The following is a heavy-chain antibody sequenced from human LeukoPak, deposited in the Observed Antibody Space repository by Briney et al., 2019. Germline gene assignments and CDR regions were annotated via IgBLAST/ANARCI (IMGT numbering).Heavy chain of an antibody. CDR3: ARKRSAYSSGWFDDYYYYMDV. V-gene: IGHV7-4-1*02. D-gene: IGHD6-19*01. J-gene: IGHJ6*03. CDR2: INTNTGNP. CDR1: GYTFTTYA. Sequence: ASVKVSCKTSGYTFTTYAISWVRQAPGQGLEWMGWINTNTGNPTYAQGFTGRFVFSLDTSVSTAYLQISSLKAEDTAIYYCARKRSAYSSGWFDDYYYYMDVWGKGTTVTVSS.